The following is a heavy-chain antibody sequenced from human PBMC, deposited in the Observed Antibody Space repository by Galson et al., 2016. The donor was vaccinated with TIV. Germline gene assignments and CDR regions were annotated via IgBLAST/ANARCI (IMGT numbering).Heavy chain of an antibody. CDR1: GYTFTGYF. D-gene: IGHD3-9*01. Sequence: SVKVSCKASGYTFTGYFMHWVRQAPGQGLEWMGWINVYKGVTNSIQKVQGRVTMTIDTSTGTAYMELRSLRSDDTAVYYCACGAYFDLSPDAFDIWGQGTMVTVSS. CDR2: INVYKGVT. CDR3: ACGAYFDLSPDAFDI. V-gene: IGHV1-18*04. J-gene: IGHJ3*02.